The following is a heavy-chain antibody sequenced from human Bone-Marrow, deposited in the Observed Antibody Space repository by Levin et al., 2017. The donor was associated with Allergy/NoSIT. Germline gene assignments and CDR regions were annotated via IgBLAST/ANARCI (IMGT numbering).Heavy chain of an antibody. D-gene: IGHD1-1*01. Sequence: SCTVSSGSISSGGYYWSWIRQHPGKGLEWIGHIYYSGSTYYNPSLESRVIISGDTSKNQFSLKLSSVTAADTAVYFCARDRERHGLFDYWGQGTLVTVSS. CDR3: ARDRERHGLFDY. V-gene: IGHV4-31*03. CDR2: IYYSGST. J-gene: IGHJ4*02. CDR1: SGSISSGGYY.